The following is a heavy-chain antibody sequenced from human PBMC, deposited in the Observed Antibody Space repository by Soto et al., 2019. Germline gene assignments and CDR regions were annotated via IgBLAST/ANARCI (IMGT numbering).Heavy chain of an antibody. CDR2: LNPYNGGT. V-gene: IGHV1-2*02. J-gene: IGHJ4*02. CDR1: GYTFNAHY. D-gene: IGHD3-10*01. Sequence: QVRLAQSGAEVKEPGDSVTVSCKASGYTFNAHYIYWMRQCPGQGLEWMGWLNPYNGGTKSAQTCQGRVTMTADTSTNTAYMDLSGLRSDATAVYYCARARWISGSYSFDSWGQGTLVTVSS. CDR3: ARARWISGSYSFDS.